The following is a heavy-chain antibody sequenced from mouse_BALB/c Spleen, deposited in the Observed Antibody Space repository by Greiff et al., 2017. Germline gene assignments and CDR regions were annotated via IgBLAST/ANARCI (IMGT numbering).Heavy chain of an antibody. CDR1: GYAFSSYW. D-gene: IGHD1-1*01. CDR2: IYPGDGDT. V-gene: IGHV1-80*01. J-gene: IGHJ4*01. Sequence: VMLVESGAELVRPGSSVKISCKASGYAFSSYWMNWVKQRPGQGLEWIGQIYPGDGDTNYNGKFKGKATLTADKSSSTAYMQLSSLTSEDSAVYFCARWFYYYGSSYAMDYWGQGTSVTVSS. CDR3: ARWFYYYGSSYAMDY.